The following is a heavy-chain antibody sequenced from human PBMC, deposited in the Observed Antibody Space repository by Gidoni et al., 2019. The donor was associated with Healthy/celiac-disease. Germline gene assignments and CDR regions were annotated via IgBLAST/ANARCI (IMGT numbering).Heavy chain of an antibody. CDR2: IYYSGST. Sequence: QVQLQESGPGLVKPSETLSLTCPVSGGSISSYYWSWIRQPPGKGLEWIGYIYYSGSTNYNPSLKSRVTISVDTSKNQFSLKLSSVTAADTAVYYCARTYSSSGGVDYWGQGTLVTVSS. CDR1: GGSISSYY. V-gene: IGHV4-59*01. J-gene: IGHJ4*02. CDR3: ARTYSSSGGVDY. D-gene: IGHD6-6*01.